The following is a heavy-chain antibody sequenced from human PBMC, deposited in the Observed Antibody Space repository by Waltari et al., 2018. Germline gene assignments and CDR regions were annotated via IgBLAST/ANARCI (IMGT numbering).Heavy chain of an antibody. V-gene: IGHV1-69*01. Sequence: QVQLVQSGAEVKKPGSSVKVSCKASGGTFSSYAISWVRQAPRHGLEWMGGIIPILGTANYAQKFQGRVTITADESTSTAYMELSSLRSEDTAVYYCARDGDTAMVRDYYYGMDVWGQGTTVTVSS. J-gene: IGHJ6*02. D-gene: IGHD5-18*01. CDR2: IIPILGTA. CDR1: GGTFSSYA. CDR3: ARDGDTAMVRDYYYGMDV.